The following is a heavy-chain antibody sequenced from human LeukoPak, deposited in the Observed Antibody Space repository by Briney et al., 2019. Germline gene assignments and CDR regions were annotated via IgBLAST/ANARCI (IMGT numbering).Heavy chain of an antibody. D-gene: IGHD3-22*01. V-gene: IGHV3-7*01. Sequence: QPGGSLRLSCAASGFTLSSYWMSWVRQAPGKGLEWVANIKQDGSEKYYVDSVKGRFTISRDNAKNSLYLQMSSLRAEDTAVYYCARGVSRGYYDSSGYWNYWGQGTLVTVSS. CDR2: IKQDGSEK. CDR1: GFTLSSYW. CDR3: ARGVSRGYYDSSGYWNY. J-gene: IGHJ4*02.